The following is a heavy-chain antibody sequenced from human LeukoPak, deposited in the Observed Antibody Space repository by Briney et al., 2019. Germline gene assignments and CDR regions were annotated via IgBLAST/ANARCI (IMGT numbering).Heavy chain of an antibody. CDR1: GGSISSYY. CDR2: IYYSGST. CDR3: ARASRGMTSLEY. Sequence: PSETLALTCTVSGGSISSYYWSWIRQPPGKGLEWIGYIYYSGSTNYNPSLKSRVTISVDTSKNQFSLKLSSVTAADTAVYYCARASRGMTSLEYWGQGTLVTVSS. J-gene: IGHJ4*02. D-gene: IGHD3-3*01. V-gene: IGHV4-59*01.